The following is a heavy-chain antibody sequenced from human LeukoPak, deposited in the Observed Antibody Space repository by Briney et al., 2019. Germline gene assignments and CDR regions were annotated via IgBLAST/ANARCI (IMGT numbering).Heavy chain of an antibody. CDR2: INPNSGGT. CDR3: ATNLISKTYWYFDL. V-gene: IGHV1-2*04. D-gene: IGHD1-14*01. J-gene: IGHJ2*01. CDR1: GYTFTGYY. Sequence: EASVKVSCKASGYTFTGYYMHWVRQAPGQGLEWMGWINPNSGGTNYAQKFQGWVTMTRDTSISTAYMELSRLRSDDTAVYYCATNLISKTYWYFDLWGRGTLVTVSS.